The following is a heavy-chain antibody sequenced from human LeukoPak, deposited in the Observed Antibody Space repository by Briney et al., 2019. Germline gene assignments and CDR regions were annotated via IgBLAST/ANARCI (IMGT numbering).Heavy chain of an antibody. D-gene: IGHD4-23*01. V-gene: IGHV6-1*01. J-gene: IGHJ3*02. CDR2: TSYRSKWYN. CDR3: ARSGGHDAFDI. CDR1: GDSVSSYSAA. Sequence: SQTLSLTCAISGDSVSSYSAAWSWIRQSPSRGLEWLGRTSYRSKWYNDYAVSVKSRITINPDTSKNQFSLQLTSVTPEDTAVYYCARSGGHDAFDIWGQGTMVTVSS.